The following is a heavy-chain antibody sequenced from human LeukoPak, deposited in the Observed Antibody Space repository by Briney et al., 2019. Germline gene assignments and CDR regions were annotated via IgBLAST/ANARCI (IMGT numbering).Heavy chain of an antibody. CDR2: IYHSGRT. J-gene: IGHJ4*02. D-gene: IGHD3-22*01. CDR1: GGSISSGGYS. CDR3: GRGSAYYHSSRYLGNGPSVPYYFDY. Sequence: SETLSLTCAVSGGSISSGGYSWGWIRHPPGKGLESFGYIYHSGRTYSHPCLKRLVTISVDRTKNQFSRKLSSVTAADTAVYYCGRGSAYYHSSRYLGNGPSVPYYFDYWGQGTLVTVSS. V-gene: IGHV4-30-2*01.